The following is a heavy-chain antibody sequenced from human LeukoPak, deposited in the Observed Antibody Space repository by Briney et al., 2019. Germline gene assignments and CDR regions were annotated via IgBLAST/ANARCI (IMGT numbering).Heavy chain of an antibody. J-gene: IGHJ4*02. CDR2: INPNNGAT. D-gene: IGHD5-18*01. V-gene: IGHV1-2*02. Sequence: ASVKVSCKASGYTFSVYYMHWVRQAPGQGLERMGWINPNNGATNYAQKFQGRVTMTRDTSISTAYMELSSLRSDDTAVYYCAKDTGNFNFGDYWGQGTPVTVSS. CDR3: AKDTGNFNFGDY. CDR1: GYTFSVYY.